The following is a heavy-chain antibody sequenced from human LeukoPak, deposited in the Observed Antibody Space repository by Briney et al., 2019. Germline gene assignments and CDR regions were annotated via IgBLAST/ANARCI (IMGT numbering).Heavy chain of an antibody. CDR2: ISYSGSS. D-gene: IGHD6-13*01. Sequence: WVRQAPGKGLDWIGSISYSGSSFCKPSLKSRVTIAVDTSKNQFSLRLSSVTAADTAFYYCARDRGVSGFDYWGQGTLVTVSS. CDR3: ARDRGVSGFDY. V-gene: IGHV4-39*07. J-gene: IGHJ4*02.